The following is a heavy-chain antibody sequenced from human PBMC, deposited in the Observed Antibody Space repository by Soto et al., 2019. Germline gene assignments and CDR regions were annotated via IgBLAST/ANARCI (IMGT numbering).Heavy chain of an antibody. D-gene: IGHD4-4*01. CDR3: VRVEMTTIASFDY. CDR1: GFTFSTYV. J-gene: IGHJ4*02. CDR2: ISGSGGST. Sequence: PGGSLRLSCAASGFTFSTYVMSWVRQAPGKGLEWVSAISGSGGSTYYADSVKGRFTISRDNSKNTLYLQMNSLRAEDTAIYNCVRVEMTTIASFDYWGPGPLVTVSS. V-gene: IGHV3-23*01.